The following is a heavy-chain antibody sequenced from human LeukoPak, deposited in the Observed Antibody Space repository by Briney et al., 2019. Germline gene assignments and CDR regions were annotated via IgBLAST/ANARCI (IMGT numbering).Heavy chain of an antibody. J-gene: IGHJ4*02. CDR3: ARHDY. CDR1: GGFISRSGYY. CDR2: MYSSGST. Sequence: SETLSLTCTGSGGFISRSGYYWGWIRQPPGKGLEWIGSMYSSGSTYYNPSLKSRVTISVDTSKNQFSLKLDSVTAADTAVYYCARHDYWGQGTLVTVSS. V-gene: IGHV4-39*01.